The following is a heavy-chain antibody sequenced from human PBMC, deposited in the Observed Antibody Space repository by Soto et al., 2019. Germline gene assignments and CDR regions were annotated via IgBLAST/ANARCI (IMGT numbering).Heavy chain of an antibody. CDR2: INHSGST. CDR1: GGSFSGYY. Sequence: PSETLSLTCAVYGGSFSGYYWSWIRQPPGKGLEWIGEINHSGSTNYNPSLKSRVTISVDTSKNQFSLKLSSVTAADTAVYYCARSWYATPYYYYYYGMDVWGQGTTVTVSS. D-gene: IGHD2-8*01. CDR3: ARSWYATPYYYYYYGMDV. V-gene: IGHV4-34*01. J-gene: IGHJ6*02.